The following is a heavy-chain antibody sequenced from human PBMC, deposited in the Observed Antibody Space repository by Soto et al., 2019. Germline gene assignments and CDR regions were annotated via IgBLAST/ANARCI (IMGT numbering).Heavy chain of an antibody. V-gene: IGHV3-23*01. CDR1: GFTFSSYA. CDR2: ISGSGGST. J-gene: IGHJ6*03. D-gene: IGHD3-9*01. CDR3: AKDNYDILTGYMYYYYYMDV. Sequence: EVQLLESGGGLVQPGGSLRLSCAASGFTFSSYAMSWVRQAPGKGLEWVSAISGSGGSTYYADSVKGRFTISRDNSKNPLYLQMNSLRAEDTAVYYCAKDNYDILTGYMYYYYYMDVWGKGTTVTVSS.